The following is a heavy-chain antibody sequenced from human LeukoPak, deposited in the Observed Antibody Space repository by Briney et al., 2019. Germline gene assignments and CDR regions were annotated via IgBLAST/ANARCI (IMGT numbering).Heavy chain of an antibody. CDR1: GGSIRSSSYY. V-gene: IGHV4-39*01. CDR3: AINNSPRIYYMDV. J-gene: IGHJ6*03. D-gene: IGHD1-14*01. Sequence: PSETLSLTCTVSGGSIRSSSYYWGWIRQPPGKGLEWIGSIYYSGSTYYNPSLKSRVTISVDTSKNQFSLKLSSVTAADTAVYYGAINNSPRIYYMDVWGKGTTVTVSS. CDR2: IYYSGST.